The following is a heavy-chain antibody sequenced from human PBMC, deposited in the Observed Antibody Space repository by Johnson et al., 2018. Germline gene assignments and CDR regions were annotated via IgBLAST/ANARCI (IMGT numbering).Heavy chain of an antibody. D-gene: IGHD3-22*01. J-gene: IGHJ1*01. CDR3: ARAGYDSSGYSLQH. V-gene: IGHV1-46*01. Sequence: QVQLVQSGAEVKKPGASVKVSCKASGYTFTSYYMHSVRQAPGPGLEWMGIVNPSGGSTSYAQNFQGRGTITADESMSHAYMELSSLRFEDTAVYNCARAGYDSSGYSLQHWGEGTLVTVSS. CDR2: VNPSGGST. CDR1: GYTFTSYY.